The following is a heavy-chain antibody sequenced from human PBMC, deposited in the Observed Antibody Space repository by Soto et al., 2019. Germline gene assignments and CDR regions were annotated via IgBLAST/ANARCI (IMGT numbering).Heavy chain of an antibody. CDR1: GFTFSSYA. CDR2: ISYDGSNK. Sequence: GGSLRLSCAASGFTFSSYAMHWVRQAPGKGLEWVAVISYDGSNKHYADSVKGRFTISRDNSKNTLYLQMNSLRAEDTAVYYCARDRVSGSYPYYGMDVWGQGTTVTVSS. J-gene: IGHJ6*02. CDR3: ARDRVSGSYPYYGMDV. V-gene: IGHV3-30-3*01. D-gene: IGHD1-26*01.